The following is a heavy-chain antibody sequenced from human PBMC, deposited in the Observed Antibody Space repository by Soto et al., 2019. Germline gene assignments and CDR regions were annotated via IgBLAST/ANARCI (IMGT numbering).Heavy chain of an antibody. Sequence: QVQLVQSGAEVKKPGASVKVSCKASGYNFPDYGISWVRQAPGQGLEWMGWISAYNGDTNYAQKFRGRVTMTRDTSTSAAYMDRRSLSSDDTAVYYCARGGRGVTLYFDFWGQGTLVTVSS. CDR1: GYNFPDYG. D-gene: IGHD3-10*01. V-gene: IGHV1-18*01. CDR3: ARGGRGVTLYFDF. CDR2: ISAYNGDT. J-gene: IGHJ4*02.